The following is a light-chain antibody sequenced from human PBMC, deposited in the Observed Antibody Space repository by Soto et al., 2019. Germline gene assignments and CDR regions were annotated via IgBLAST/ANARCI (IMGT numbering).Light chain of an antibody. V-gene: IGKV1-5*01. CDR2: DAS. J-gene: IGKJ4*01. CDR1: QSIGSR. CDR3: QQYNSYSPLT. Sequence: DIQMTQSPFTLSASVGDRVTITCRASQSIGSRLAWYQQKPGKAPKLLIYDASRLESGVPSRFSGSGSGTAFILIISSLQPDHFASYYCQQYNSYSPLTFGGGTKVDI.